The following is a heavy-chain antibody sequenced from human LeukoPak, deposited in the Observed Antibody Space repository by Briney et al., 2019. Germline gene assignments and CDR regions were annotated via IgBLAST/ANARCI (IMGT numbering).Heavy chain of an antibody. J-gene: IGHJ4*02. CDR3: ARDRPISGAVPAASRYYFDY. CDR1: GGSVSSSNYY. CDR2: IYYSGST. V-gene: IGHV4-61*01. D-gene: IGHD2-2*01. Sequence: SETLSLTCTVSGGSVSSSNYYWVWIRQPPGKGLEWIGYIYYSGSTNYNPSLKSRVTISVDTSKNQFSLKLSSVTAADTAVYYCARDRPISGAVPAASRYYFDYWGQGTLVTVSS.